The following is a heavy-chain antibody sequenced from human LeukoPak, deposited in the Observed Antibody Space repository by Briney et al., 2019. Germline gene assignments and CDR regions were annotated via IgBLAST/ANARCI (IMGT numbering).Heavy chain of an antibody. CDR3: AKGNSTFSYTFDY. CDR1: GFTFRDFS. J-gene: IGHJ4*02. Sequence: PGGSLRLSCTASGFTFRDFSMHWVRQAPGKGLEWVSLITGDGSATHYADSVKGRFTISRDNSKNSLYLQMSGLRVKDTAFYYCAKGNSTFSYTFDYWGQGTLVTVSS. CDR2: ITGDGSAT. D-gene: IGHD2/OR15-2a*01. V-gene: IGHV3-43*02.